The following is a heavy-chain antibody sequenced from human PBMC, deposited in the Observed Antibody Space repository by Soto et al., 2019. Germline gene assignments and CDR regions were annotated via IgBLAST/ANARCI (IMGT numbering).Heavy chain of an antibody. Sequence: GGSLRLSCAASGLTFSSSALSWVRQAPGKGLEWVSSISGSGGSTFYADSVKGRFTISRDNSKNTLFLQMNSLRVEDTAVYYCAGRIVVAGTLAYWGQGTLVTVSS. CDR1: GLTFSSSA. D-gene: IGHD6-19*01. J-gene: IGHJ4*02. CDR3: AGRIVVAGTLAY. CDR2: ISGSGGST. V-gene: IGHV3-23*01.